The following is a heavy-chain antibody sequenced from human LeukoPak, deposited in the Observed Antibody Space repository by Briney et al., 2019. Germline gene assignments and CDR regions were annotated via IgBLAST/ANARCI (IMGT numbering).Heavy chain of an antibody. CDR1: GFTFSSYS. Sequence: PGGSLRLSCAASGFTFSSYSMNWVRQAPGKRLEWVSYTSSSSDPIYYADSVKGRFTISRDSAKNSLYLKMNSLRAEDTAVYYCARAHGGNPFDYWGQGTLVTVSS. V-gene: IGHV3-48*01. CDR2: TSSSSDPI. J-gene: IGHJ4*02. CDR3: ARAHGGNPFDY. D-gene: IGHD4-23*01.